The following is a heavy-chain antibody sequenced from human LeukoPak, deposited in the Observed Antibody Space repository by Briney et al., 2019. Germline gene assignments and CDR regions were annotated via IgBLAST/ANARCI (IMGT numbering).Heavy chain of an antibody. CDR3: ARVWSGNYYEDRGAFDI. V-gene: IGHV4-39*06. CDR2: IYYSGST. D-gene: IGHD3-22*01. CDR1: GGSISSSSYY. J-gene: IGHJ3*02. Sequence: PSETLSLTCTVSGGSISSSSYYWGWIRQPPGKGLEWIGSIYYSGSTNYNLSLKSRVTISVDTSKNQFPLKLSSVTAADTAVYYCARVWSGNYYEDRGAFDIWGQGTMVTVSS.